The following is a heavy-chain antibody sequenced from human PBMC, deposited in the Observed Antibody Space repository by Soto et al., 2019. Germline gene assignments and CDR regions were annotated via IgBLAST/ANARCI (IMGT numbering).Heavy chain of an antibody. CDR3: ARHCSGGSCFDY. Sequence: PSETLSLTCTVSGGSISSYYWSWIRQPPGKGLEWIGYIYYSGSTNYNPSLKSRVTISVDTSKNQFSLKLSSVTAADTAVYYCARHCSGGSCFDYWGQGTLVTGSS. D-gene: IGHD2-15*01. J-gene: IGHJ4*02. V-gene: IGHV4-59*08. CDR1: GGSISSYY. CDR2: IYYSGST.